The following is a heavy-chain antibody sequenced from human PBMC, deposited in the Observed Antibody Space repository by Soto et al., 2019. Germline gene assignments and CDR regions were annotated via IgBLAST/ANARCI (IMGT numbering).Heavy chain of an antibody. J-gene: IGHJ4*02. CDR3: AKISTGSGSSKLVY. V-gene: IGHV3-23*01. CDR1: GFTFRTYA. CDR2: ISGSGSFT. Sequence: GGSLRLSCAASGFTFRTYAMNWVRQAPGKGLEWISAISGSGSFTHYADSVRGRFTISRDNSQNQLYLQMNNLRGDDTAMYYCAKISTGSGSSKLVYGGQGSKVAVYS. D-gene: IGHD3-10*01.